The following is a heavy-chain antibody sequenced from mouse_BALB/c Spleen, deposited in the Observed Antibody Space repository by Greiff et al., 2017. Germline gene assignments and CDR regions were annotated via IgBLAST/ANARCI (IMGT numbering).Heavy chain of an antibody. CDR2: IFPGSGNT. D-gene: IGHD4-1*02. V-gene: IGHV1-66*01. Sequence: VQLQQSGPELVKPGASVKISCKASGYSFTSYYIHWVKQRPGQGLEWIGWIFPGSGNTKYNEKFKGKATLTADTSSSTAYMQLSSLTSEDSAVYFCARWGNWDVFDYWGQGTTLTVSS. CDR3: ARWGNWDVFDY. J-gene: IGHJ2*01. CDR1: GYSFTSYY.